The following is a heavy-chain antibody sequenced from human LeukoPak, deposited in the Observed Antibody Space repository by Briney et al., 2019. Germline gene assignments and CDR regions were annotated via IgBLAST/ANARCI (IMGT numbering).Heavy chain of an antibody. V-gene: IGHV3-53*01. Sequence: GGSLRLSCAASGFIFSSHGMNWVRQAPGKGLEWVSTIYSGGTTFYTDSVRGRFTISRDNSKNTLYLQMNSLRAEDAAICYCARVLYYYASVSYNYYMDVWGKGTTVTISS. D-gene: IGHD3-10*01. CDR3: ARVLYYYASVSYNYYMDV. CDR2: IYSGGTT. J-gene: IGHJ6*03. CDR1: GFIFSSHG.